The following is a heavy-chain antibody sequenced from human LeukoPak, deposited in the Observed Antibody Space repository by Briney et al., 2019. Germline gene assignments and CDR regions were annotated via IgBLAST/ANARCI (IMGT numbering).Heavy chain of an antibody. Sequence: GGSLRLSCAASGFTFSSYAMHWVRQAPGKGLEYVSAISSNGGSTYYANSVKGRFTISRDNSKNTLYLQMGSLRAEDMAVYYCAREGWDDAFDIWGQGTMVIVSS. J-gene: IGHJ3*02. CDR2: ISSNGGST. V-gene: IGHV3-64*01. D-gene: IGHD1-26*01. CDR1: GFTFSSYA. CDR3: AREGWDDAFDI.